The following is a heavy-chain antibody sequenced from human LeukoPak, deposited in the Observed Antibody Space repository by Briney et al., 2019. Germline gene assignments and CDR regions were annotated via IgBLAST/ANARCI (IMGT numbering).Heavy chain of an antibody. CDR2: LYSNGNT. J-gene: IGHJ4*02. D-gene: IGHD3-22*01. Sequence: GGSLRLSCAASGFTVSSKYMSWVRQAPGKGLEWVSTLYSNGNTYYADSVKGRFTISRDNSKNTLSLQMNSLRAEDTAVYYCASPPQYYDSSGYYGYWGQGTLVTVSS. CDR3: ASPPQYYDSSGYYGY. CDR1: GFTVSSKY. V-gene: IGHV3-53*01.